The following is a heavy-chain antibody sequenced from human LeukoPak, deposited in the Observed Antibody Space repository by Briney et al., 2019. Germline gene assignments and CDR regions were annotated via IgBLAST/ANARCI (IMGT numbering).Heavy chain of an antibody. CDR3: AKDRPNYYGSNGHYYRRDGDY. V-gene: IGHV3-23*01. Sequence: GGSLRLSCAASGFTFSSYAMSWVRQSTGKGLEWISSTSGDGGATYYSNSVKGRFTISRDNSRNTLYLQMNSLRAEDTAVYYCAKDRPNYYGSNGHYYRRDGDYWGQGTLVTVSS. CDR1: GFTFSSYA. CDR2: TSGDGGAT. J-gene: IGHJ4*02. D-gene: IGHD3-22*01.